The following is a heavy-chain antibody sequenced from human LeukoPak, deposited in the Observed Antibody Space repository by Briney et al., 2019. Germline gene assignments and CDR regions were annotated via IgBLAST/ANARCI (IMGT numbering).Heavy chain of an antibody. V-gene: IGHV3-23*01. Sequence: GGSLRLSCAASGFTFSSYAMSWVRHAPGKGLEWVSAISGSGGSTYYADSVKGRFTISRDNSKNTLYLQMNSLRAEDTAVYYCAKDWEQAVAGPIQFDYWGQGTLVTVSS. D-gene: IGHD6-19*01. CDR3: AKDWEQAVAGPIQFDY. CDR2: ISGSGGST. J-gene: IGHJ4*02. CDR1: GFTFSSYA.